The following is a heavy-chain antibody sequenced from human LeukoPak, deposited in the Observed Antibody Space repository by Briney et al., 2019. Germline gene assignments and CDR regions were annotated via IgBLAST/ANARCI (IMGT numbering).Heavy chain of an antibody. V-gene: IGHV3-30-3*01. CDR3: SRGLGMYYFDY. CDR1: GFTFSSYA. CDR2: ISYDGSNK. J-gene: IGHJ4*02. D-gene: IGHD1-26*01. Sequence: GGPLRLSCAASGFTFSSYAMYWVRQAPGKGLEWVAVISYDGSNKYYADSVKGRFTISRDNFKNTLFLQMNSLRAEDTAVYYCSRGLGMYYFDYWGQGTLVTVSS.